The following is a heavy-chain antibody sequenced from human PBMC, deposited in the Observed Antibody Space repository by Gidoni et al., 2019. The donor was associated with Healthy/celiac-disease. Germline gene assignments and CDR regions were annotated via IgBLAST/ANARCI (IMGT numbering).Heavy chain of an antibody. V-gene: IGHV1-8*01. J-gene: IGHJ4*02. CDR1: GYTFHSYE. D-gene: IGHD6-13*01. CDR3: ARYTAAAGTFDY. Sequence: QVQLVQSGAEVKKPGASVKVSCQASGYTFHSYEINWVRQATGQGLEWMGWMNPNSGKTGYAKKFQGRVTRTRNTSIRTAYMELSSLRSEDTAVYYCARYTAAAGTFDYWGQGTLVTVSS. CDR2: MNPNSGKT.